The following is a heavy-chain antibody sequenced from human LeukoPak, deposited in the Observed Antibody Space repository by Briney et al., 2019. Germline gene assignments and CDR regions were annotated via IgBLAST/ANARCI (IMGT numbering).Heavy chain of an antibody. CDR3: ARVSRGFSPIDY. Sequence: SETLSLTCAVYGGSFSGYYWSWTRQPPGKGLEWIGEINHSGSTNYNPSLKSRVTISVDTSKNQFSLKLSSVTAADTAVYYCARVSRGFSPIDYWGQGTLVTVSS. CDR1: GGSFSGYY. V-gene: IGHV4-34*01. J-gene: IGHJ4*02. D-gene: IGHD3-10*01. CDR2: INHSGST.